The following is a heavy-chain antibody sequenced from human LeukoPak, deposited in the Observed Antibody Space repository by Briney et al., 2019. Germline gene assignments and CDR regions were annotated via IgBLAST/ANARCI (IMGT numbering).Heavy chain of an antibody. V-gene: IGHV3-33*01. CDR1: GFRFSTYG. J-gene: IGHJ6*02. CDR3: ARDKEAAGNYGVDV. CDR2: IWYDGSKK. Sequence: GGSLRLSCAASGFRFSTYGMHWVRQAPGKGLEWVAVIWYDGSKKYYADSVKGRFIISGDNSKNTLDLQMNSLRVEDTAVYYCARDKEAAGNYGVDVWGQGTTVIVSS. D-gene: IGHD3-10*01.